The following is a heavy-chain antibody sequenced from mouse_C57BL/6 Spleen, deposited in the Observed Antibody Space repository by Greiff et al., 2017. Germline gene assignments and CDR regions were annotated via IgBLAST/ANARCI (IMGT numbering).Heavy chain of an antibody. CDR1: GYSITSDY. CDR2: ISYSGST. J-gene: IGHJ1*03. Sequence: VQLQQSGPGLAKPSQTLSLTCSVTGYSITSDYWNWIRKFPGNKLEYMGYISYSGSTYYNPSLKSRISITRDTSKNQYYLQLNSVTTEDTATYYCARSDDGYFGYWYFDVWGTGTTVTVSS. CDR3: ARSDDGYFGYWYFDV. D-gene: IGHD2-3*01. V-gene: IGHV3-8*01.